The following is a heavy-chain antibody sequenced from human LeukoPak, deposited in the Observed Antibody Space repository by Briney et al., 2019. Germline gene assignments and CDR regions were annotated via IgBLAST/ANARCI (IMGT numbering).Heavy chain of an antibody. D-gene: IGHD3-22*01. J-gene: IGHJ1*01. CDR1: GFTFSSYG. V-gene: IGHV3-30*18. Sequence: GGSLRLSCAASGFTFSSYGMHWVRQAPGKGLEWVAVISYDGSNKYYADSVKGRFTISRDNSKNTPYLQMNSLRAEDTAVYYCAKDLRYHDSSGYAVEYFQHWGQGTLVTVSS. CDR3: AKDLRYHDSSGYAVEYFQH. CDR2: ISYDGSNK.